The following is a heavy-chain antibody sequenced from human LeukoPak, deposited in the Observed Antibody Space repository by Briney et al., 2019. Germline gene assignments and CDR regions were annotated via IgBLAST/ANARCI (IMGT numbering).Heavy chain of an antibody. Sequence: SETLSLTCAVYGGSFSVYYWSWIRQPPGKGLEWIGEINHSGSTNYNPSLKSRVTISVDTSKNQFSLKLSSVTAADTAVYYCARGPYDYVWGSYRNWFDPWGQGTLVTVSS. CDR2: INHSGST. D-gene: IGHD3-16*02. CDR3: ARGPYDYVWGSYRNWFDP. V-gene: IGHV4-34*01. CDR1: GGSFSVYY. J-gene: IGHJ5*02.